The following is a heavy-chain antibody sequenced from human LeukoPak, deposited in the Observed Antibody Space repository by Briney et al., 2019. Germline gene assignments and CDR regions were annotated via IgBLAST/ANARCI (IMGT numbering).Heavy chain of an antibody. CDR1: GFTFGSYS. V-gene: IGHV3-21*01. CDR3: ARMAAHNFDY. Sequence: GGSLRLSCAASGFTFGSYSMNWVRQAPGKGLEWVSSISSSSSYIYYADSVKGRFTISRDNAKNSLYLQMNSLRAEGTAVYYCARMAAHNFDYWGQGTLVTVSS. CDR2: ISSSSSYI. J-gene: IGHJ4*02. D-gene: IGHD6-6*01.